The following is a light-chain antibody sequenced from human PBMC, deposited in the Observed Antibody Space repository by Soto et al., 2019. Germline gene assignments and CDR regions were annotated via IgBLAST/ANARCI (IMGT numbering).Light chain of an antibody. J-gene: IGKJ1*01. V-gene: IGKV3-11*01. CDR1: QSISTY. CDR2: DAS. Sequence: IVLTQSPATLSLSPGESATLSCRASQSISTYLAWYQQKPGQTPSLLIYDASTRATGIPARFSGSGSGTDFTLTIRSLEPEDFAVDYCQQRSNWPTFGQGTKVDIK. CDR3: QQRSNWPT.